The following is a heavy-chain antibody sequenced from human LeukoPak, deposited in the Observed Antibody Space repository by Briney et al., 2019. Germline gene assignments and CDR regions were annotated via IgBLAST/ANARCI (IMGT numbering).Heavy chain of an antibody. V-gene: IGHV4-59*01. J-gene: IGHJ4*02. CDR3: ARVYQSAEYYFDY. Sequence: PSETLSLTCTVSGGSIDSYYWSWIRQPPGKGLEWIGYIYYTGSTEYHPSLKSRVTISLDTSKNQFSLKLTSVTAADTAVYYCARVYQSAEYYFDYWGEGNLVSVSS. CDR1: GGSIDSYY. D-gene: IGHD2-2*01. CDR2: IYYTGST.